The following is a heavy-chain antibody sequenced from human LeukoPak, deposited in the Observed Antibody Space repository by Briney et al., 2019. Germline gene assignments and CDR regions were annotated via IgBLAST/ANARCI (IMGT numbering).Heavy chain of an antibody. CDR1: GGSFSGYY. CDR3: ARRRDGYNSRFDY. V-gene: IGHV4-34*01. CDR2: INHSGST. Sequence: SETLSLTCAVYGGSFSGYYWSWIRQPPGKGLEWIGEINHSGSTNYNPSLKSRVTISVEPSKNQFSLKLSSVTAADTAVYYCARRRDGYNSRFDYWGQGTLVTVSS. J-gene: IGHJ4*02. D-gene: IGHD5-24*01.